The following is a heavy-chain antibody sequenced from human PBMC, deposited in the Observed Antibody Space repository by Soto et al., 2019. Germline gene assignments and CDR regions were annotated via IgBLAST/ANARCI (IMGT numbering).Heavy chain of an antibody. CDR3: ARAERPTAAAAYKVFDY. J-gene: IGHJ4*02. D-gene: IGHD6-13*01. V-gene: IGHV1-3*01. Sequence: ASVKVSCKASGYTFTSYAMHWVRQAPGRRLEWMGWINAGNGNTKYSQKFQGRVTITRDTSASTAYIELSSLRSEDTAVYYCARAERPTAAAAYKVFDYWGQRTLVTVYS. CDR1: GYTFTSYA. CDR2: INAGNGNT.